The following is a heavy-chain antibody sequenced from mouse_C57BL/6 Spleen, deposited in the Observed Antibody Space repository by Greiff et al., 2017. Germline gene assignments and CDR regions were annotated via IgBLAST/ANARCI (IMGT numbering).Heavy chain of an antibody. Sequence: QVQLQQPGAELVMPGASVKLSCKASGYTFTSYWMHWVKQRPGQGLEWIGEIDPSDSYTNYNQKFKGKFTLTVDKSSSTAYMQLSSLTSEDSAVYYCARHYSNLYWYFDVWGTGTTVTVSS. V-gene: IGHV1-69*01. CDR2: IDPSDSYT. D-gene: IGHD2-5*01. CDR3: ARHYSNLYWYFDV. J-gene: IGHJ1*03. CDR1: GYTFTSYW.